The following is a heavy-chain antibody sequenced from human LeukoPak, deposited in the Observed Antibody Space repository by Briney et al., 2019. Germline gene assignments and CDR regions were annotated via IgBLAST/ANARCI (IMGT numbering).Heavy chain of an antibody. CDR1: LYTFTDYY. CDR2: INPNRDVT. CDR3: VRELPRNAFDI. V-gene: IGHV1-2*02. Sequence: ASVKVSCKASLYTFTDYYMHGVRQAPGQGREWMGWINPNRDVTNYAQKFQGRVTMSRETSISTLYMSLSTLRSDDTPGCYCVRELPRNAFDIWGQGTMVTVSS. J-gene: IGHJ3*02.